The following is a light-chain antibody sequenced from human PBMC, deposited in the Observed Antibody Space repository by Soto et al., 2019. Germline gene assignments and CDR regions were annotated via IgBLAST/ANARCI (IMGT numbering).Light chain of an antibody. CDR3: SSYTSGSTPYV. Sequence: QSVLTQPASVSGSPGQSITISCTGTSSDVGGYNYVSWYQQHPGKAPKLMIYEVSNRPSGVSNRFSGSKSGNTASLTISGLQAEDEADYYCSSYTSGSTPYVFGTRTKVTGL. CDR1: SSDVGGYNY. CDR2: EVS. V-gene: IGLV2-14*01. J-gene: IGLJ1*01.